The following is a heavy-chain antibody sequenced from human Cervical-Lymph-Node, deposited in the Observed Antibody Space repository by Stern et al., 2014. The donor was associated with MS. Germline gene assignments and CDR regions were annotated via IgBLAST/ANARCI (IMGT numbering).Heavy chain of an antibody. CDR3: ATNPVNSFGFVYRYFDY. CDR2: ITVSGGST. CDR1: RITFSNYA. V-gene: IGHV3-23*01. Sequence: EVQLLESGGALVQPGGSLRLSCAASRITFSNYALSWVRQAPGKGPEWVSSITVSGGSTNSADSVKGRFTISRDNSKNTLYLHMTSLRVDDTAVYFCATNPVNSFGFVYRYFDYWGQGTLVTVSS. J-gene: IGHJ4*02. D-gene: IGHD5-18*01.